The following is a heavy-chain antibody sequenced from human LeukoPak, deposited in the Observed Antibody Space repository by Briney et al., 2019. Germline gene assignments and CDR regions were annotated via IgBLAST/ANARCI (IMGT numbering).Heavy chain of an antibody. CDR2: INPSGGST. D-gene: IGHD6-13*01. J-gene: IGHJ4*02. V-gene: IGHV1-46*01. CDR3: AREIAAAGTGDY. CDR1: GYTFTRYH. Sequence: GASVKVSCKTSGYTFTRYHIHWVRQAPGQGLEWMGVINPSGGSTSYAQKFQGRVTMTRDTSTSTVYMELSSLRSEDTAVYYCAREIAAAGTGDYWGQGTLVTVSS.